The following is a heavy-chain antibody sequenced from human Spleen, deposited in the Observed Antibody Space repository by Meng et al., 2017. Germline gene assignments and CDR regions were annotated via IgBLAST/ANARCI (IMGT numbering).Heavy chain of an antibody. V-gene: IGHV4-61*02. CDR1: GGSIRSGNYY. CDR3: AREDAYKDYSDY. D-gene: IGHD5-24*01. Sequence: LRLSCTVSGGSIRSGNYYWIWIRQPAGKGLEWIGRISTSDRTNYNPSLKSRVTMAGDTSKNQISLKLTSVTAADTAVYYCAREDAYKDYSDYWGQGTLVTVSS. J-gene: IGHJ4*02. CDR2: ISTSDRT.